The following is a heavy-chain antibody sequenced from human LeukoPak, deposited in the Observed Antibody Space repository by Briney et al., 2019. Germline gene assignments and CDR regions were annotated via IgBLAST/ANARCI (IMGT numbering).Heavy chain of an antibody. CDR1: GGSMSSYY. D-gene: IGHD1-1*01. CDR2: IYYNGST. Sequence: SETLSLTCTVSGGSMSSYYWSWLRESPGRGLEWIGYIYYNGSTNYNPSLKSRVTISVDTSKNQFSLKLNSVTAADTAVYYCARERFWSDVPPYFDYWGQGTLVTVSS. CDR3: ARERFWSDVPPYFDY. J-gene: IGHJ4*02. V-gene: IGHV4-59*01.